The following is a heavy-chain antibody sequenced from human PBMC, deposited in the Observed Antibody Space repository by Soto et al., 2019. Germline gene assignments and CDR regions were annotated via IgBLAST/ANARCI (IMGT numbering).Heavy chain of an antibody. CDR2: INHSGST. V-gene: IGHV4-34*01. CDR3: ARGTTVVTHDY. CDR1: GGSFSGYY. J-gene: IGHJ4*02. Sequence: QVQLQQWGAGLLKPSETLSLTCAVYGGSFSGYYWSWIRQPPGKGLEWIGEINHSGSTNYNPSLTSRVTISVDTSKNQFSLKLSSVTAADTAVYYCARGTTVVTHDYWGQGTLVTVSS. D-gene: IGHD4-17*01.